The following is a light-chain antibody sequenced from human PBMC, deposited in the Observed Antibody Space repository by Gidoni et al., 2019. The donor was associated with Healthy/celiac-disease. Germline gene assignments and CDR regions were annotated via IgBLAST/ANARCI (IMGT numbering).Light chain of an antibody. CDR1: KLGDKY. V-gene: IGLV3-1*01. CDR3: QAWDISTYV. CDR2: QDS. J-gene: IGLJ1*01. Sequence: SYELTQPPSVSVSPGQTASITCSGDKLGDKYACWYQQKPGQSPVLVIYQDSKRPSGNPERFSGSNSGNTATLTISGTQAMDEADYYCQAWDISTYVFGTGTKVTVL.